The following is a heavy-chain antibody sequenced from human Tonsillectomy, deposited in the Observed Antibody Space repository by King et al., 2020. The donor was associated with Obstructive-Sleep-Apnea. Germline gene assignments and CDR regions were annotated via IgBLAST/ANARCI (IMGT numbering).Heavy chain of an antibody. CDR3: AVRYFGWSSQTYDGLDV. V-gene: IGHV4-39*01. Sequence: VQLQESGPGLVGPSETLSLTCALSGGSISSSSYYWGWIRQPPGRGLEYIGSIYYSGSTYYNPSLKSRVTISMDTSRNQFSLRLSSVTAADTAAYYCAVRYFGWSSQTYDGLDVWGQGTTVTVSS. CDR1: GGSISSSSYY. J-gene: IGHJ6*02. CDR2: IYYSGST. D-gene: IGHD3-9*01.